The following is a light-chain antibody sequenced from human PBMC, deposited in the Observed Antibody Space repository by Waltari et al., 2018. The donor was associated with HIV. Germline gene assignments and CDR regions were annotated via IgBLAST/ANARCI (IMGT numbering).Light chain of an antibody. J-gene: IGKJ2*01. CDR2: KAS. Sequence: DIQMTQSPSTLSASVGDRVPITCRASQSISTWFAWYQKKPGKAPKLLIYKASSLEAGVPSRFSGSGSGTEFTLTISSLQPDDVATYYCQQYNTYARTFGQGTKLEIK. CDR1: QSISTW. CDR3: QQYNTYART. V-gene: IGKV1-5*03.